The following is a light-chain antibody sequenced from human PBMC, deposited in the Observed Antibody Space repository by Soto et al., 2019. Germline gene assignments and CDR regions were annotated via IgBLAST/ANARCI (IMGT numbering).Light chain of an antibody. Sequence: DIQMTQSPSTLSASVGDRVTITCRASQSISSWLAWYQQKPGKAPKLLIYKASSLESGVPSRFSGSGSGTEFTLTISCLQPDDFATYYCQQYNSSPAFGPGTKVDNK. CDR1: QSISSW. CDR2: KAS. V-gene: IGKV1-5*03. J-gene: IGKJ1*01. CDR3: QQYNSSPA.